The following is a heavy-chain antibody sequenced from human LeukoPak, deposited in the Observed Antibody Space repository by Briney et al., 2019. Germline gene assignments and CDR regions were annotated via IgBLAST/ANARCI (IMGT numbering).Heavy chain of an antibody. CDR2: INPNSGGT. D-gene: IGHD6-19*01. Sequence: ASVKVSCKASGYTFTGYYMHWVRQAPGQGLEWMGWINPNSGGTNCAQKFQGRVTMTRDTSISTAYMELSRLRSDDTAVYYCARVTEWLVDSYYFDYWGQGTLVTVSS. V-gene: IGHV1-2*02. CDR3: ARVTEWLVDSYYFDY. CDR1: GYTFTGYY. J-gene: IGHJ4*02.